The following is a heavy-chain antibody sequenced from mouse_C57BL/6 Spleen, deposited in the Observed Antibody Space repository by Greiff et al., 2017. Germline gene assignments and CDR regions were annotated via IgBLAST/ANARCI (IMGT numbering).Heavy chain of an antibody. D-gene: IGHD1-1*01. V-gene: IGHV1-69*01. CDR2: IDPSDSYT. CDR3: ARGGYYYGSSYSYAMDY. CDR1: GYTFTSYW. J-gene: IGHJ4*01. Sequence: VQLQQPGAELVMPGASVKLSCKASGYTFTSYWMHWVKPRPGQGLEWIGEIDPSDSYTNYNQKFKGKSTLTVDKSSSTAYMQLSSLTSEDSAVYYCARGGYYYGSSYSYAMDYWGQGTSVTVSS.